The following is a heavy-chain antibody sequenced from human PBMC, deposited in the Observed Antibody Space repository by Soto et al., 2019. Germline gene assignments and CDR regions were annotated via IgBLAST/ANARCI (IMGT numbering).Heavy chain of an antibody. CDR3: AREYYDILTGYYTYYDY. Sequence: LSLTCTVSGGSISSGDYYWSWIRQPPGKGLEWIGYIYYSGSTYYNPSLKSRVTISVDTSKNQFSLKLSSVTAADTAVYYCAREYYDILTGYYTYYDYWGQGTLVTVSS. CDR1: GGSISSGDYY. V-gene: IGHV4-30-4*01. J-gene: IGHJ4*02. D-gene: IGHD3-9*01. CDR2: IYYSGST.